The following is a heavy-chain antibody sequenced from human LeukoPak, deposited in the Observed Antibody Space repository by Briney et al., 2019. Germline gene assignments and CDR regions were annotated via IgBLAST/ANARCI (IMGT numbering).Heavy chain of an antibody. J-gene: IGHJ6*02. V-gene: IGHV1-69*04. CDR3: ARARESGSYLLYYYYVMDV. D-gene: IGHD1-26*01. CDR2: IIPILGIA. Sequence: ASVRVSCTASGGTFSSYAISWVRQAPGQGLEWMGRIIPILGIANYAQKFQGRVTITADKSTSTAYMELSSLRSEDTAVYYCARARESGSYLLYYYYVMDVWGQGTTVTVS. CDR1: GGTFSSYA.